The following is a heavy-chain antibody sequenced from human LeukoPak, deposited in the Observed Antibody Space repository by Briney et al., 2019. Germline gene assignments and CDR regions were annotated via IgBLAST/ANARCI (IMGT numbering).Heavy chain of an antibody. Sequence: PGRPLRLSCAASGFTFSSYGMHWVRQAPGKGLEWVAVIWYDGSNKYYADSVKGRFTISRDNSKNTLYLQMNSLRAEDTAVYYCATVRGTAGNWYIELWGRGTLVTVSS. D-gene: IGHD1-1*01. CDR2: IWYDGSNK. J-gene: IGHJ2*01. CDR3: ATVRGTAGNWYIEL. V-gene: IGHV3-33*01. CDR1: GFTFSSYG.